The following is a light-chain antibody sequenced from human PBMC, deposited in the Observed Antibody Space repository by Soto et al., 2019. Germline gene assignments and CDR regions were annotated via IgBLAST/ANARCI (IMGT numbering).Light chain of an antibody. V-gene: IGLV1-51*01. CDR3: GSWDSSLSVYV. CDR2: DDN. CDR1: SSNIGGNS. Sequence: PGQKVTISCSGSSSNIGGNSVSWYQQLPGTAPKLLIYDDNKRPSGIPDRFSGSKSGTSATLGITGFQTGDEADYYCGSWDSSLSVYVFGTGTKVTVL. J-gene: IGLJ1*01.